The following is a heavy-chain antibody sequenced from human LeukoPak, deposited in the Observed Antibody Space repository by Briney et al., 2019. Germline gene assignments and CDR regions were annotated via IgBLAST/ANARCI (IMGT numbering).Heavy chain of an antibody. CDR1: GFTFSGYA. CDR3: AKKKQLGTGDAFDI. CDR2: ISNDGSNK. V-gene: IGHV3-30*04. D-gene: IGHD5-18*01. J-gene: IGHJ3*02. Sequence: PGGSLRLSCAASGFTFSGYAMHWVRQAPGKGLEWVAVISNDGSNKYYADSVKGRFTISRDNSKNTLYLQMDSLRAEDTAVYYCAKKKQLGTGDAFDIWGQGTVVTVSA.